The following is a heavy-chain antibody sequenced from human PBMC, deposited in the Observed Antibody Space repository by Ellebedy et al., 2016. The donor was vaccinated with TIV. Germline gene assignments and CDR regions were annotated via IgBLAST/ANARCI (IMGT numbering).Heavy chain of an antibody. CDR2: ISYDGSNK. D-gene: IGHD3-10*01. J-gene: IGHJ4*02. CDR1: GFTFSSYG. Sequence: GESLKISCAASGFTFSSYGMHWVRQAPGKGLEWVAVISYDGSNKYYADYVKGRFTISRDNSKNTLYLQMNSLRAEDTAVYYCARERGFDYWGQGTLVTVSS. CDR3: ARERGFDY. V-gene: IGHV3-30*03.